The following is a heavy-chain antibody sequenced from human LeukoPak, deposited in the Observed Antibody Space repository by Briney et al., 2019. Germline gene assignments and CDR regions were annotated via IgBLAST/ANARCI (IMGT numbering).Heavy chain of an antibody. Sequence: SETLSLPCTLCGDFINSCNYLGGWIRQPPGKGLEWIGSIYYSGSTYYNPSLKSRVTISVDTSKNQFSLKMSSVTAADTAVYYCARRLSPPRFNWSHPRGQGTLVTVSS. V-gene: IGHV4-39*01. D-gene: IGHD2/OR15-2a*01. CDR3: ARRLSPPRFNWSHP. CDR1: GDFINSCNYL. CDR2: IYYSGST. J-gene: IGHJ5*02.